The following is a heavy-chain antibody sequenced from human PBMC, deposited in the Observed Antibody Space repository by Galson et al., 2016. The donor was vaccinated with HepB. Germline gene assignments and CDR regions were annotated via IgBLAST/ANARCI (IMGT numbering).Heavy chain of an antibody. D-gene: IGHD3-3*01. Sequence: SLRLSCAASGFTFSSYSMNWVRQAPGKGLEWVSSISSSSSYIYYAASVKGRFTISRDNAKNSLYLQMNSLRAEDTAVYYCARDYDAPYFDYWGQGTLVTVSS. CDR2: ISSSSSYI. V-gene: IGHV3-21*01. CDR1: GFTFSSYS. CDR3: ARDYDAPYFDY. J-gene: IGHJ4*02.